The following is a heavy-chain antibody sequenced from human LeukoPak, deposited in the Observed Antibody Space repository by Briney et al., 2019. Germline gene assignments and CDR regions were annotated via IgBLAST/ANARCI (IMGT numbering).Heavy chain of an antibody. Sequence: ASVKVSCKASGYTFTGYYMHWVRQAPGQGLEWMGWINPNSGGTNYAQKFQGRVTMTRDKSISTAYLQWSSLKASDTAMYYCARPTALYYYDSSGYSNFDYWGQGTLVTVSS. CDR2: INPNSGGT. D-gene: IGHD3-22*01. CDR1: GYTFTGYY. J-gene: IGHJ4*02. V-gene: IGHV1-2*02. CDR3: ARPTALYYYDSSGYSNFDY.